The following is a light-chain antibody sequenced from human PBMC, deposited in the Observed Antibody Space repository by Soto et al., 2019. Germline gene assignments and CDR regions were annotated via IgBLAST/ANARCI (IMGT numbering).Light chain of an antibody. CDR3: QQSDSTLWT. CDR2: AAS. J-gene: IGKJ1*01. CDR1: QSISSY. Sequence: DIQMTQSPSSLSASVGDRVTITCRASQSISSYLNWYQQKPGKAPKLLIYAASSLQSGFPSRFSGSGSGTDFTLTISSLQPVDFATYYCQQSDSTLWTFGQGTKVEIK. V-gene: IGKV1-39*01.